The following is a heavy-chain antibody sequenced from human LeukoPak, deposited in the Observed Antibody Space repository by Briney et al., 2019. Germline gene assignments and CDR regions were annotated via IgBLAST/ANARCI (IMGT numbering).Heavy chain of an antibody. D-gene: IGHD6-19*01. CDR3: ARDKSTGWYFDY. CDR2: IYSGGST. V-gene: IGHV3-66*01. J-gene: IGHJ4*02. Sequence: GGSLRLSCAVSGFTVSSNYMSWVRQAPGKGLEWVSVIYSGGSTYYADSVKGRFTISRDNSKHTLYLQMNSLRAEDTAVYYCARDKSTGWYFDYWGQGTLVTASS. CDR1: GFTVSSNY.